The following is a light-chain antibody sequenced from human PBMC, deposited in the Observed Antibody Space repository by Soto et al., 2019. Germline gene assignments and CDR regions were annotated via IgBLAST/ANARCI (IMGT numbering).Light chain of an antibody. Sequence: EIVLTQSPATLSLSPGERATLSCRASQSVSSYLDWYQQKPGQAPRLLIYDASNRATGIPARFSGSGSGTDFTLTISSLEPEDFAVYYCHQRSNRPLTFGQGTRLEIK. CDR3: HQRSNRPLT. CDR2: DAS. CDR1: QSVSSY. V-gene: IGKV3-11*01. J-gene: IGKJ5*01.